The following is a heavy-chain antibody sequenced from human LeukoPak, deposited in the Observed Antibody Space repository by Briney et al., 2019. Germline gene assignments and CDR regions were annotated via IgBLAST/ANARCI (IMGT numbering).Heavy chain of an antibody. J-gene: IGHJ4*02. Sequence: RGSLRLSCAASGFTFRSCAMHWVRQAPGKGLEWVAGISDSGVSAFYTHYVKGRFTISRDNSKNTLYLQMSSLRAEDTAVYYCAKGDGSTYVTHFDFWGQGTLVSVSS. D-gene: IGHD5-18*01. CDR2: ISDSGVSA. V-gene: IGHV3-23*01. CDR3: AKGDGSTYVTHFDF. CDR1: GFTFRSCA.